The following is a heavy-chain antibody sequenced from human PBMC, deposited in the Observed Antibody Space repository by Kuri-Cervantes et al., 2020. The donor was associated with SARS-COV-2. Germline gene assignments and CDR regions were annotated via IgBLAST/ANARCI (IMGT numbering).Heavy chain of an antibody. V-gene: IGHV3-7*05. J-gene: IGHJ4*02. CDR2: IKQDGSEK. CDR3: ARASRTILLYY. Sequence: GGSLRLSCAASGFTFSSYWMSWVRQAPGKGLEWVADIKQDGSEKYYVDSVKGRFTISRDNAKNSLYLQMNSLRAEDTAVYYCARASRTILLYYWGQGTLVTVSS. CDR1: GFTFSSYW. D-gene: IGHD3-3*01.